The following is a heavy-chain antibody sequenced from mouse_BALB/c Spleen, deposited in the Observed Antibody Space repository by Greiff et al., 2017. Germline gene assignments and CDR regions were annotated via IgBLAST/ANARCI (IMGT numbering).Heavy chain of an antibody. CDR2: IYPGSGNT. J-gene: IGHJ4*01. CDR3: ARRGRSTMITTRAMDY. CDR1: GYTFTDYY. D-gene: IGHD2-4*01. Sequence: VKLMESGAELARPGASVKLSCKASGYTFTDYYINWVKQRTGQGLEWIGEIYPGSGNTYYNEKFKGKATLTADKSSSTAYMQLSSLTSEDSAVYFCARRGRSTMITTRAMDYWGQGTSVTVSS. V-gene: IGHV1-77*01.